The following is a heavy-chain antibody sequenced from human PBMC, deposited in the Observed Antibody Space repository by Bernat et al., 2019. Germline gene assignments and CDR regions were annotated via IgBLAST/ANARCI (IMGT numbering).Heavy chain of an antibody. CDR3: ARGVHCGGGCYSWGSFDM. CDR1: GFTFVSHW. J-gene: IGHJ3*02. V-gene: IGHV3-7*03. CDR2: IKQDGNEK. D-gene: IGHD2-21*02. Sequence: EVQLVESGGGLVQPGGSLRLSCAASGFTFVSHWMTWVRQAPGKGLEWVANIKQDGNEKDYVDSVKGRFTISRDNARNSVYLQMNSLRAEDTGVYYCARGVHCGGGCYSWGSFDMWGQGTMVTVSS.